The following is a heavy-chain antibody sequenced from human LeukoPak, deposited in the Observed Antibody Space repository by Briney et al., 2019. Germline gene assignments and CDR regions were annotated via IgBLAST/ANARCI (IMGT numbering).Heavy chain of an antibody. D-gene: IGHD4-17*01. V-gene: IGHV3-23*01. CDR1: GFTFSNYA. Sequence: PGGSLRLSCAGSGFTFSNYAMTWVRQAPGKGLEWVSSVSGSGRNTFYPDSVEGRFTISRDNSKNTLYLQMNSLRAEDTAVYYCAQDGDFDYWGQGTLVTVSS. CDR2: VSGSGRNT. CDR3: AQDGDFDY. J-gene: IGHJ4*02.